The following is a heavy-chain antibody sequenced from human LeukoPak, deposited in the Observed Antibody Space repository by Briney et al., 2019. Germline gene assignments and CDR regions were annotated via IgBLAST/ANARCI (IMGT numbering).Heavy chain of an antibody. CDR1: GFTFSSYD. CDR2: IWYDGSNE. Sequence: GGSLRLSCAASGFTFSSYDLHWVRQAPGKGLEWVAVIWYDGSNEYYADSVKGRFTISRDNSKNTLYLQMNSLRVDDTAVYYCARGRYTSSPYFNYWGQGALVTVSS. D-gene: IGHD6-6*01. CDR3: ARGRYTSSPYFNY. J-gene: IGHJ4*02. V-gene: IGHV3-33*01.